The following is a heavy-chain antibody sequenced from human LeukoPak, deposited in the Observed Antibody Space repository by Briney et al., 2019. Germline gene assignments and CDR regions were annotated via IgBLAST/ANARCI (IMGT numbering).Heavy chain of an antibody. V-gene: IGHV3-74*01. CDR1: GFTFSSNW. CDR3: ARHSTGTTADAFDI. CDR2: INSDGSST. Sequence: GGSLRLSCAASGFTFSSNWMHWVRQAPGKGLVWVSRINSDGSSTYYADSVKGRFTISRDSAKNTLYLQMNSLRAEDSAVYYCARHSTGTTADAFDIWGQGTMVTVSS. D-gene: IGHD1-1*01. J-gene: IGHJ3*02.